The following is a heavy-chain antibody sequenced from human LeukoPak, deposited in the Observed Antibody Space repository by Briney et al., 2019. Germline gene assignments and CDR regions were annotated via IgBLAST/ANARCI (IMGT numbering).Heavy chain of an antibody. V-gene: IGHV3-21*01. CDR1: GFTFSSYS. CDR3: ARTRPTTADAFDI. Sequence: GGSLRLSCAASGFTFSSYSMNWVRQAPGKGLEWVSSISSSSSYIYYADSVKGRFTISRDNAKNSLYLQMNSLRAEDTAAYYCARTRPTTADAFDIWGQGTMVTVSS. J-gene: IGHJ3*02. CDR2: ISSSSSYI. D-gene: IGHD4-17*01.